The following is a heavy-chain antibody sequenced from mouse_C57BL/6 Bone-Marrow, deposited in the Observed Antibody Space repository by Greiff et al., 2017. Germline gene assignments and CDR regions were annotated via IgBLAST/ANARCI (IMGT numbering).Heavy chain of an antibody. CDR3: SSQILPHYDGSSYVYLDY. D-gene: IGHD1-1*01. CDR2: IWSGGGT. Sequence: VQLQQSGPGLVQPSQTLSITCTVSGFSLTSYGVHWVRQSPGKGLEWLGVIWSGGGTDYNAAFISRLCISKDKSKSNVFFKMNSLQADVTAIYYCSSQILPHYDGSSYVYLDYWGQGTTLTVSS. CDR1: GFSLTSYG. V-gene: IGHV2-2*01. J-gene: IGHJ2*01.